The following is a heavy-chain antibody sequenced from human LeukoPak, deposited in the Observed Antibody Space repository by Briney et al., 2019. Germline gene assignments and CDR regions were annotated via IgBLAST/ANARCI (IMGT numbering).Heavy chain of an antibody. CDR1: GFTFSNYW. J-gene: IGHJ4*02. V-gene: IGHV3-74*01. D-gene: IGHD3-3*01. CDR2: INSDGSST. Sequence: GGSLRLSCAASGFTFSNYWMHWVRQAPGKGLVWVSRINSDGSSTTYADSVKGRFTISRDNAKNTLYLQMNSLRAEDTGVYYCAKDHYWSIDYWGRGTLVTVSS. CDR3: AKDHYWSIDY.